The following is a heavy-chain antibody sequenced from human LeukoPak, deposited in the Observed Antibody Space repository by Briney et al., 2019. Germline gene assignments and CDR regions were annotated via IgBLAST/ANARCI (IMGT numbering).Heavy chain of an antibody. V-gene: IGHV3-23*01. Sequence: GGSLRLSCAPSGFTFDNFAMTWVRQAPGKGLEWVSEITGSGGSTYYADSVKGRFTISRDNSKNTLYLQMNSLRAEDTAVYYCAKKVVVAAKILVLRYFDYWGQGTLVTVSS. J-gene: IGHJ4*02. D-gene: IGHD2-15*01. CDR2: ITGSGGST. CDR1: GFTFDNFA. CDR3: AKKVVVAAKILVLRYFDY.